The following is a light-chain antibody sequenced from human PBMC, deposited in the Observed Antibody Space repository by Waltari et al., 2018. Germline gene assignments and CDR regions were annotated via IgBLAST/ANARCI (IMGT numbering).Light chain of an antibody. Sequence: EIVLTQSPGTLSLSPGERGTLSCRASPSVSTYLAWYQQKPGQAPRLLIYHASSRATGIPDRFSGSGSGTDFSLTISRLEPEDFAVYYCQHYLRLPATFGQGTKVEIK. CDR2: HAS. CDR3: QHYLRLPAT. J-gene: IGKJ1*01. V-gene: IGKV3-20*01. CDR1: PSVSTY.